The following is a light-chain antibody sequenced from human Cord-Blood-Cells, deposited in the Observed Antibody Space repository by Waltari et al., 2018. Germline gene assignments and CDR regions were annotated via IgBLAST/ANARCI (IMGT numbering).Light chain of an antibody. CDR1: QSVSSY. Sequence: EIVLTQSPATLSLSPGERATLSCRANQSVSSYLAWYQQKPGQAPRLLIYDASNRATGIPARFSGSGAGTDFTLTISSLEPEDFAVYYCQKRSNWLTFGGGTKVEIK. V-gene: IGKV3-11*01. J-gene: IGKJ4*01. CDR2: DAS. CDR3: QKRSNWLT.